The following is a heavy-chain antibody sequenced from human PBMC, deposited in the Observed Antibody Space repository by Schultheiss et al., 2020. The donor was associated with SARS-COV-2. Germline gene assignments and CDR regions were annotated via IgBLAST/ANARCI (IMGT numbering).Heavy chain of an antibody. CDR2: INHSGST. CDR3: ARDTAMVIGYYYYGMDV. D-gene: IGHD5-18*01. Sequence: SETLSLTCTVSGGPIHSSGYYWVWIRQPPGKGLEWIGEINHSGSTNYNPSLKSRVTISVDTSKNQFSLKLSSVTAADTAVYYCARDTAMVIGYYYYGMDVWGQGTTVTVSS. J-gene: IGHJ6*02. V-gene: IGHV4-39*07. CDR1: GGPIHSSGYY.